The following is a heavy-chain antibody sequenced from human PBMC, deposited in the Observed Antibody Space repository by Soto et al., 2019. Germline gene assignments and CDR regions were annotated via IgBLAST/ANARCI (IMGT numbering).Heavy chain of an antibody. Sequence: EVQLVESGGGLVQPGGSLRLSCAASGFTFSSYWMHWVRQAPGKGLVWVSRINSDGSSTTYADSVKGRFTISRDNAKNTLYLQMNSLTAEDTAVYYCARVETCSSTSCYSGFAYWGQGTLVTVSS. CDR2: INSDGSST. CDR1: GFTFSSYW. J-gene: IGHJ4*02. D-gene: IGHD2-2*01. CDR3: ARVETCSSTSCYSGFAY. V-gene: IGHV3-74*03.